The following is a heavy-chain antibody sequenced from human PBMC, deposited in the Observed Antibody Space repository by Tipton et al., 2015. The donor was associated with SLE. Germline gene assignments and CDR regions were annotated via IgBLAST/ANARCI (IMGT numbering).Heavy chain of an antibody. Sequence: TLSLTCTVSGGSISSNNFFWSWLRQHPGKGLEWIGYIYYSGSAFYNPSLKSRVTISVDTSKNQFSLNLNSVTAADTAVYYCAREGWRVDFHAFDIWGQGTMVTVSS. D-gene: IGHD3/OR15-3a*01. V-gene: IGHV4-30-4*08. CDR1: GGSISSNNFF. CDR2: IYYSGSA. J-gene: IGHJ3*02. CDR3: AREGWRVDFHAFDI.